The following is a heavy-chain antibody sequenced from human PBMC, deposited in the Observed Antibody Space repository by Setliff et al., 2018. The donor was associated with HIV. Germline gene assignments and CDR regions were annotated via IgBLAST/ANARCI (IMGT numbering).Heavy chain of an antibody. V-gene: IGHV3-23*01. CDR2: ISGDGGGT. Sequence: SLRLSCAASGFTFRNYAMSWVRQAPGKGLQWVSSISGDGGGTYHADSVKDRFIISRDYSKNTVYLQMNSVRVEDTAVYYCARVGYSSSWGKYYYYMDVWGKGTTVTVS. CDR3: ARVGYSSSWGKYYYYMDV. CDR1: GFTFRNYA. D-gene: IGHD6-6*01. J-gene: IGHJ6*03.